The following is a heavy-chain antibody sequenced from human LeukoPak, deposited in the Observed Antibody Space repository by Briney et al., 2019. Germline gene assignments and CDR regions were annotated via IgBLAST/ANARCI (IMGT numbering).Heavy chain of an antibody. Sequence: GGSLRLSCVASGFTFSDYAMSWVRQAPGKGLEWVSGISDSGGSTYYADSVKGRCTISRDNSKNTVSLQLNNLRAEDTAVYFCARHDSFIPYWGQGTLVTVTS. CDR1: GFTFSDYA. V-gene: IGHV3-23*01. J-gene: IGHJ4*02. CDR2: ISDSGGST. D-gene: IGHD3-16*02. CDR3: ARHDSFIPY.